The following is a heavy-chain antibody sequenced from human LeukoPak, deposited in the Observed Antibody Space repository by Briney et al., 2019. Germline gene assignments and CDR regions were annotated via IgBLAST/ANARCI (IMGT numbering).Heavy chain of an antibody. V-gene: IGHV1-2*02. Sequence: GASVKVSCKASGYTFTGYYMHWVRQAPGQGLEWMGWINPNSGGTDYAQKFQGRVTMTRDTSISTAYMELSRLRSDDTAVYYCARYRPRMNWFDPWGQGTLVTVSS. J-gene: IGHJ5*02. D-gene: IGHD2-15*01. CDR3: ARYRPRMNWFDP. CDR1: GYTFTGYY. CDR2: INPNSGGT.